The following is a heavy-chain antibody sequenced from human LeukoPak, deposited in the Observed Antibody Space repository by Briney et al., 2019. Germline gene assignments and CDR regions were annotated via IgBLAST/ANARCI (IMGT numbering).Heavy chain of an antibody. CDR1: GYTFTSYD. V-gene: IGHV1-8*01. CDR3: ARGKKTMVRGVLYYFDY. CDR2: MNPNSGNT. Sequence: RRASVKVSCKASGYTFTSYDINWVRQAPGQGLEWMGWMNPNSGNTGYAQKFQGRVTMTRNTSISTAYMELSSLRSGDTAVYYCARGKKTMVRGVLYYFDYWGQGTLVTVSS. J-gene: IGHJ4*02. D-gene: IGHD3-10*01.